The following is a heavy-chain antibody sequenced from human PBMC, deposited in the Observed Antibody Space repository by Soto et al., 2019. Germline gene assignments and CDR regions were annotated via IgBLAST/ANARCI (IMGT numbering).Heavy chain of an antibody. CDR2: INHSGST. Sequence: PSETLSLTCAFYGGSFSGYYWSCIRQSPGKGLEWIGQINHSGSTKYNPSLKSRVTMSLDTSKKQFFLKLRSVTAADTAVYYCARDISGYYHALDVWGQGTTVTVSS. D-gene: IGHD3-3*02. CDR3: ARDISGYYHALDV. V-gene: IGHV4-34*01. J-gene: IGHJ6*02. CDR1: GGSFSGYY.